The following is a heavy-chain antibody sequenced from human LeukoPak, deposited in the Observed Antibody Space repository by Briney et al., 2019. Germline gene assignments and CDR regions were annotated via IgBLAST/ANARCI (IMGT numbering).Heavy chain of an antibody. D-gene: IGHD2-15*01. CDR1: GFTVSSNY. V-gene: IGHV3-66*01. CDR3: ARVEGYCSGGSCYFGYFDY. Sequence: GGSLRLSCAASGFTVSSNYMSWLRQAPGKGLEWVSVMDSGGSTYYADSVKGRFTISSDNSKNTLYLQMNSLRAEDTAVYYCARVEGYCSGGSCYFGYFDYWGQGTLVTVSS. J-gene: IGHJ4*02. CDR2: MDSGGST.